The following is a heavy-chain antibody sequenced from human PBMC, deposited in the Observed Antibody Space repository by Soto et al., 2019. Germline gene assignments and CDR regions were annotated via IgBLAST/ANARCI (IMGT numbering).Heavy chain of an antibody. CDR1: GGPISTSNYY. CDR2: VYYRGSH. Sequence: SETLSLTCTASGGPISTSNYYWRWIRQPPGKRLEGIGRVYYRGSHYDNPSLMSRLTMSADTSKNQFSLKLNSVTASDTAVYYCARLLFDSSGYYYFDMWGQGTKVT. CDR3: ARLLFDSSGYYYFDM. V-gene: IGHV4-39*01. D-gene: IGHD3-22*01. J-gene: IGHJ3*02.